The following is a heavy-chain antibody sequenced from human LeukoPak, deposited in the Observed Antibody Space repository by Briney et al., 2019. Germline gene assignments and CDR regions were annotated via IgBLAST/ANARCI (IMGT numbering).Heavy chain of an antibody. CDR1: GSRFSSYG. CDR3: ARPLTHYYDSSGRYGFGV. V-gene: IGHV1-18*01. Sequence: GASVNVSCKASGSRFSSYGMGWVRQAPGQGLEWMGWISAYNGDTNSAQKVQGRVTMTTDTSTSTAYMELRSLRSDDTAVYYCARPLTHYYDSSGRYGFGVWGQGTLVIVSS. CDR2: ISAYNGDT. D-gene: IGHD3-22*01. J-gene: IGHJ3*01.